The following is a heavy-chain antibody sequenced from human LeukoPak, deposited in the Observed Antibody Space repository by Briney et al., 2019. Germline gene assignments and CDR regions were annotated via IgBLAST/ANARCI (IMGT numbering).Heavy chain of an antibody. J-gene: IGHJ4*02. CDR3: APDYWGALIY. Sequence: PGGSLRHSCAASGFTFSSAWMHWVRQVPGKGLVWVSRINTDGSDTTYADSVMGRYTISRDNAKNTLYLQMNSLRAEDTAIYYCAPDYWGALIYWGRGPLVTVSS. V-gene: IGHV3-74*01. CDR1: GFTFSSAW. D-gene: IGHD7-27*01. CDR2: INTDGSDT.